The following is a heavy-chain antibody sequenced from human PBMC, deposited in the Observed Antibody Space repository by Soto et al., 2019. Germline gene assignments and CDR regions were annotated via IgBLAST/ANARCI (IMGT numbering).Heavy chain of an antibody. V-gene: IGHV3-23*01. D-gene: IGHD3-3*01. J-gene: IGHJ4*02. CDR1: GFTFSSYA. CDR2: ISGSGGST. CDR3: AKDLDDSVYYDFWSGYYSGFDY. Sequence: EVQLLESGGGLVQPGGSLRLSCAASGFTFSSYAMSWVRQAPGKGLEWVSAISGSGGSTYYADSVKGRFTISRDNSKNSLYLEMNSLRAEDTAVYYSAKDLDDSVYYDFWSGYYSGFDYWGQGTLVTVSS.